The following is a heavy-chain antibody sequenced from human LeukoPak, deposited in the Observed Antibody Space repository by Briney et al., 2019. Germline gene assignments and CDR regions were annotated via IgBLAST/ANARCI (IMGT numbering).Heavy chain of an antibody. V-gene: IGHV1-18*01. CDR3: ARDWRTRYDLRFDY. D-gene: IGHD3-3*01. CDR2: ISAYNGNT. CDR1: GYTFTSYD. Sequence: AASVKVSCKASGYTFTSYDINWVRQATGQGLEWMGWISAYNGNTNYAQKLQGRVTMTTDTSTSTAYMELRSLRSDDTAVYYCARDWRTRYDLRFDYWGQGTLVTVSS. J-gene: IGHJ4*02.